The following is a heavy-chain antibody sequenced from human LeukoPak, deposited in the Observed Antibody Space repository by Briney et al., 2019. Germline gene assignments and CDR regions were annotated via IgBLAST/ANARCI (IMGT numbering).Heavy chain of an antibody. CDR3: ARDGVSGASDY. D-gene: IGHD2-8*02. J-gene: IGHJ4*02. V-gene: IGHV3-74*01. Sequence: GGSLRLSCAASGFTFNSYWMHWLRQAPGKGLVWVSHIKTDGSTTNYADSVRGRFTISRDNAKNTLYLQMNSLRAEDTAIYYCARDGVSGASDYWGQGTLVTVSS. CDR2: IKTDGSTT. CDR1: GFTFNSYW.